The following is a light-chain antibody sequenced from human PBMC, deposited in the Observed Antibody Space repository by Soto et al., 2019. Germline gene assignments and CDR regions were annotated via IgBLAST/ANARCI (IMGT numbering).Light chain of an antibody. Sequence: EIVLTQSPGTLSLSPGXRATLSCRASQTVRTNYLAWFQHKPGQAPRLLIYGASSRATGIPDRFSGSGSGTDFTLTINRLEPEDFAVYFCQQYSDSPLTFGGGTKVEIK. CDR1: QTVRTNY. J-gene: IGKJ4*01. CDR3: QQYSDSPLT. CDR2: GAS. V-gene: IGKV3-20*01.